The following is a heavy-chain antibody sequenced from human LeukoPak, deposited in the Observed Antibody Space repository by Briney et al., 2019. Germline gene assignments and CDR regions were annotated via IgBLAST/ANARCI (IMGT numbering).Heavy chain of an antibody. CDR2: ISWNSGSI. CDR3: AKDYYDLWSGPVDY. D-gene: IGHD3-3*01. J-gene: IGHJ4*02. V-gene: IGHV3-9*01. Sequence: GGSLRLSCAASGFTFDDYAMHWVRQAPGKGLERVSGISWNSGSIGYADSVKGRFTISRDNAKNSLYLQMNSLRAEDTALYYCAKDYYDLWSGPVDYWGQGTLVTVSS. CDR1: GFTFDDYA.